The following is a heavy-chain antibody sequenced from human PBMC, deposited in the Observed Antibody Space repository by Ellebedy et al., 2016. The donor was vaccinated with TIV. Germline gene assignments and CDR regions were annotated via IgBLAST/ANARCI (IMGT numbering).Heavy chain of an antibody. CDR3: ARYNSGWKIFDY. Sequence: MPSETLSLTCAISGDSVSSNSPTWNWIRQSPSRGLEWLGRTYYRSTWYYEYAVSVYSRITINPDTSKNQFSLQLNSVTPEDTAVYYCARYNSGWKIFDYWGQGTLVTVSS. CDR1: GDSVSSNSPT. J-gene: IGHJ4*02. V-gene: IGHV6-1*01. D-gene: IGHD6-19*01. CDR2: TYYRSTWYY.